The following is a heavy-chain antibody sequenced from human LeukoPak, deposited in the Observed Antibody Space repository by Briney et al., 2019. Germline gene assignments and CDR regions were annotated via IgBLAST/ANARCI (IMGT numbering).Heavy chain of an antibody. CDR1: GGSISSYY. V-gene: IGHV4-59*12. CDR3: ARDRGDSSGYYPYDAFDN. D-gene: IGHD3-22*01. Sequence: PSETLSLTCTVSGGSISSYYWSWIRQPPGKGLEWIGYIYYSGSTYYNPALKSRVTIPVVKSKNQFSLKLNSVTAADTAVYYCARDRGDSSGYYPYDAFDNWGQGTMVTVSS. J-gene: IGHJ3*02. CDR2: IYYSGST.